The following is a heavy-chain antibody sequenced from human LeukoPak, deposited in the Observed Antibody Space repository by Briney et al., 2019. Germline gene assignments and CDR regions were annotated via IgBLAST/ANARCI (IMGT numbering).Heavy chain of an antibody. CDR3: VKLTGYYDSSGYPY. V-gene: IGHV3-23*01. J-gene: IGHJ1*01. CDR1: GFTFSSYV. CDR2: ISGTSGST. D-gene: IGHD3-22*01. Sequence: SGGSLRLSCAASGFTFSSYVMNWVRQAPGKGLEWVSAISGTSGSTYYADSVKGRFTISRDNAKNSLYLQMNSLRAEDTAVYYCVKLTGYYDSSGYPYWGQGTLVTVSS.